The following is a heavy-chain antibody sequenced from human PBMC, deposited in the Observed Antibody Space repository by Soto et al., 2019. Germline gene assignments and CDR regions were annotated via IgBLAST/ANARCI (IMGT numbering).Heavy chain of an antibody. CDR2: TKQDGSEK. D-gene: IGHD3-16*02. J-gene: IGHJ4*02. Sequence: EVQLVESGGGLVQPGGSLRLSCAASGFTFSSHWMSWVRQAPGQGLVWLASTKQDGSEKDYVDSVKGRFTISRDNAKNSQYLQMNSLRVEDTAVYYCARVYYDYIWGSYPLVYWGQGTLVTVSS. CDR1: GFTFSSHW. V-gene: IGHV3-7*01. CDR3: ARVYYDYIWGSYPLVY.